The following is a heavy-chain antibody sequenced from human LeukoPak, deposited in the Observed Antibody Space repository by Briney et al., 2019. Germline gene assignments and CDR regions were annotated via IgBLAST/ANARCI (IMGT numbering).Heavy chain of an antibody. CDR1: GFTLSSYT. D-gene: IGHD7-27*01. J-gene: IGHJ3*01. V-gene: IGHV3-64D*06. CDR3: VTALGKNAFDV. Sequence: GGSLRLSCSASGFTLSSYTMHWVRQAPGKGLEYVSAVSSNGGSTYYADPVKGRFTISRDNSKSTLFLQMSSLRPEDTAVYYCVTALGKNAFDVWGQGTMVTVSS. CDR2: VSSNGGST.